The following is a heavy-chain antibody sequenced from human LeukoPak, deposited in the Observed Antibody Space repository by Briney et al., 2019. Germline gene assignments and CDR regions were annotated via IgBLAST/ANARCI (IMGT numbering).Heavy chain of an antibody. CDR1: GRSISSYY. J-gene: IGHJ3*02. V-gene: IGHV4-59*08. CDR3: ARAYSSGYFNDAFDI. Sequence: SETLSLTCTVSGRSISSYYWSWIRQPPGKGLEWIGYIYYSGSTNYNPSLKSRVTISVDTSKNQFSLKLSSVTAADTAVYYCARAYSSGYFNDAFDIWGQGTMVTVSS. D-gene: IGHD3-22*01. CDR2: IYYSGST.